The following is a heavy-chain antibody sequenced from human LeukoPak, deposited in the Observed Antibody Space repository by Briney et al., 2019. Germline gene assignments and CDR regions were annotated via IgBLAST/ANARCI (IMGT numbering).Heavy chain of an antibody. CDR2: INPHSGGT. V-gene: IGHV1-2*02. D-gene: IGHD2-21*02. CDR1: GFTFTGYY. J-gene: IGHJ4*02. Sequence: GASVKVSCKASGFTFTGYYIHWVRQAPGQGLEWMGYINPHSGGTSSPQKFQGRLTMTRDTSINAAYMELSSLISDDTAMYYCVREGNELLSKNFDYWGQGTLVTVSS. CDR3: VREGNELLSKNFDY.